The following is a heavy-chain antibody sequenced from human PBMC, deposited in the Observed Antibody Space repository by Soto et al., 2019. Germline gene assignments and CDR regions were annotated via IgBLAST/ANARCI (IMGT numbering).Heavy chain of an antibody. CDR1: GGSFSGYY. J-gene: IGHJ4*02. CDR3: ARAPHYYDSSGPFDY. Sequence: SETLSLTCAVYGGSFSGYYWSWIRQPPGKGLEWIEEINHSGSTNYNPSLKSRVTISVDTSKNQFSLKLSSVTAADTAVYYCARAPHYYDSSGPFDYWGQGTLVTVSS. D-gene: IGHD3-22*01. CDR2: INHSGST. V-gene: IGHV4-34*01.